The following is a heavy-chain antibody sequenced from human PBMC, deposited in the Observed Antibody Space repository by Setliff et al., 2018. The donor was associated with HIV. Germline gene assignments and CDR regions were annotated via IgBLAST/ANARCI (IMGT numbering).Heavy chain of an antibody. CDR2: ISPDDSDS. V-gene: IGHV5-51*01. Sequence: GESLKISCQGSGYSFTSYWIGWVRQMPGKGLEWMGIISPDDSDSRYSPSFQGQVTISADKSISTAYLQWSSLKASDTAMYYCASGRKKNYDLFTGYYRILGVDFDYWGQGTLVTVSS. D-gene: IGHD3-9*01. CDR1: GYSFTSYW. J-gene: IGHJ4*02. CDR3: ASGRKKNYDLFTGYYRILGVDFDY.